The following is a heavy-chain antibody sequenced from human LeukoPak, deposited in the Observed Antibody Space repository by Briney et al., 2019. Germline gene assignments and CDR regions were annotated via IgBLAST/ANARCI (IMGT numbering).Heavy chain of an antibody. J-gene: IGHJ3*02. CDR1: GGSISSYY. CDR2: IYTSGST. D-gene: IGHD3-22*01. Sequence: PSETLSLTCTVSGGSISSYYWSWIRQPAGKGLEWIGRIYTSGSTNYNPPLKSRVTMSVDTSKNQFSLKLSSVTAADTAVYYCARELVYYYDSSGYYLDAFDIWGQGTMVTVSS. CDR3: ARELVYYYDSSGYYLDAFDI. V-gene: IGHV4-4*07.